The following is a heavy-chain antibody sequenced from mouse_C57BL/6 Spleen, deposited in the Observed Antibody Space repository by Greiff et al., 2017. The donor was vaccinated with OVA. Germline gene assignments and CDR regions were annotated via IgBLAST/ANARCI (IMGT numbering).Heavy chain of an antibody. V-gene: IGHV1-69*01. J-gene: IGHJ4*01. CDR1: GYTFTSYW. Sequence: QVQLQQPGAELVMPGASVKLSCKASGYTFTSYWMHWVKQRPGQGLEWIGEIEPSDSYTNYNQKFKGKSTLTVDKSSSTAYMQLSSLTSEDSAVYYCARGYYYAMDYWGQGTSVTVSS. CDR3: ARGYYYAMDY. CDR2: IEPSDSYT.